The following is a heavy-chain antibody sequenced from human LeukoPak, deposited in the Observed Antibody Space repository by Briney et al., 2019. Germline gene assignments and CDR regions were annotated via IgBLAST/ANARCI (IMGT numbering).Heavy chain of an antibody. V-gene: IGHV2-5*01. CDR2: IFWNDDK. Sequence: KESGPTLVNPTQTLTLTCTFSGFSHSSSGGCVRGLPHPPEDPLEWLTLIFWNDDKRYSPSLKSRLTITKDTSKNQVVLTMTNMDPVDTATYYCAHRQTYYYDSSGYYPFDYWGQGTLVTVSS. CDR3: AHRQTYYYDSSGYYPFDY. J-gene: IGHJ4*02. CDR1: GFSHSSSGGC. D-gene: IGHD3-22*01.